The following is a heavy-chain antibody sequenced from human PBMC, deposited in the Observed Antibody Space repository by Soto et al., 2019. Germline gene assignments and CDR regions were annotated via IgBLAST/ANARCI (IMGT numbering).Heavy chain of an antibody. CDR1: GYTFTGYY. CDR3: ARAYGWELLEYYGMDV. V-gene: IGHV1-2*02. Sequence: SVKVSCKASGYTFTGYYMHWVRQAPVQGLEWMGWINPNSGGTNYAQKFQGRVTMTRDTSISTAYMELSRLRSDDTAVYYCARAYGWELLEYYGMDVWGQGTTVTVSS. D-gene: IGHD1-26*01. CDR2: INPNSGGT. J-gene: IGHJ6*02.